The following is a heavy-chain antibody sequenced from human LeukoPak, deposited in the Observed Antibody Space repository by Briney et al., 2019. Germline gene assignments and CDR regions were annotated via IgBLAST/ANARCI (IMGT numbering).Heavy chain of an antibody. D-gene: IGHD3-22*01. CDR2: IYWNSDK. CDR1: ASSLSTSGVG. CDR3: AHSPRDYYVSSGYRGWFDP. Sequence: SGPTLVNPTQTLTLTCTFSASSLSTSGVGVGWIRQPPGKALEWLALIYWNSDKGYRPSLKSRLTITKDTSKNQVVLTMTSMDPVDTATYYCAHSPRDYYVSSGYRGWFDPWGQGTLVTVSS. J-gene: IGHJ5*02. V-gene: IGHV2-5*01.